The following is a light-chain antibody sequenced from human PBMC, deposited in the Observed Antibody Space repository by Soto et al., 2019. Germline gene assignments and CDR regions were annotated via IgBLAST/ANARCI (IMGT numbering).Light chain of an antibody. CDR3: HQYSISRRT. V-gene: IGKV3-20*01. CDR2: GAS. Sequence: DIMLTQSPGTLSLSPGERVTLSCRASQSVSSNFLAWYQQKPGQAPRLLIYGASNRAAGIPDRFSGSGSGTDFTLTISRLEPEDFAVYYCHQYSISRRTFGQGTKG. J-gene: IGKJ1*01. CDR1: QSVSSNF.